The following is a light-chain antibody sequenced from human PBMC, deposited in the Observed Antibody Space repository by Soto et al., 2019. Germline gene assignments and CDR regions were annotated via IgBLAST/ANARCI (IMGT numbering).Light chain of an antibody. CDR1: QSVSSSY. V-gene: IGKV3-20*01. CDR3: QQYGSSPRFT. J-gene: IGKJ3*01. Sequence: EIVLTQSPGTLSLSPGERATLSCRASQSVSSSYLAWYQQKTGQAPRLLIYGASSRATGIPDRFSGSGSGIHFTLTISRLEPEDFALYYCQQYGSSPRFTFGPGTKLDIK. CDR2: GAS.